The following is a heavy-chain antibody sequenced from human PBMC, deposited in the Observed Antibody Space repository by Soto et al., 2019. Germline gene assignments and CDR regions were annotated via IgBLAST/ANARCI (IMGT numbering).Heavy chain of an antibody. V-gene: IGHV3-11*06. CDR3: VRSGDNYDLLDY. CDR1: GFTFSDHY. Sequence: GGSLRLSCAASGFTFSDHYMSWIRQAPGKGLEWIGYSSNSGSFTRYADSVKGRFSISRDNAKNSLYLQINSLRGDDTAIYYCVRSGDNYDLLDYWGQGTPVTVSS. J-gene: IGHJ4*02. CDR2: SSNSGSFT. D-gene: IGHD5-12*01.